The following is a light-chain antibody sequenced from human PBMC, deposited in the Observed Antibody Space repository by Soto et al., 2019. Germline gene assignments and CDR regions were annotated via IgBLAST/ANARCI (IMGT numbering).Light chain of an antibody. CDR1: QSVSSY. CDR2: DAS. V-gene: IGKV3-11*01. J-gene: IGKJ4*01. Sequence: EIVLTQSPATLSLSPGERATLSCRASQSVSSYLAWYQQKPGQAPRLLIYDASNRATGIPARFSGSGSGTDFTLTISSLEPEDFAVYYCQQYGSSPPLTFGGGTKVEIK. CDR3: QQYGSSPPLT.